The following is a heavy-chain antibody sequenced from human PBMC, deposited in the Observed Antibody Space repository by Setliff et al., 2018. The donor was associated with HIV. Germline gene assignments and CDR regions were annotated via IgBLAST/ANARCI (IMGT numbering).Heavy chain of an antibody. Sequence: SETLSLTCSVSGASISSHYWSWIRQSPGRELEWIGYIYSTGSTNYNPSLQSRVSISMDASKNKFSLKVTSVTSADTAVYYCARGATITYYFDYWGQGTLVTVS. CDR2: IYSTGST. CDR1: GASISSHY. CDR3: ARGATITYYFDY. V-gene: IGHV4-59*11. D-gene: IGHD5-12*01. J-gene: IGHJ4*02.